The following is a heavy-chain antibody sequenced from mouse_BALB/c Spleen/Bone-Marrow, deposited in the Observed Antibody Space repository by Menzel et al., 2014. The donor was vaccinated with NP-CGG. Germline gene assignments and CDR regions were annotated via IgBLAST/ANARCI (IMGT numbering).Heavy chain of an antibody. CDR2: ISTYYGDA. V-gene: IGHV1S137*01. Sequence: VKLMESGAELVRPGASVKISCKGSGYTFTDYAMHWVKQSHAKSLEWIGVISTYYGDASYNQKFKGKATMTVDKSSSTAYMELARLTSEDSAIYYCAREGGNFPWFAYWGQGTLVTVSA. D-gene: IGHD2-1*01. J-gene: IGHJ3*01. CDR1: GYTFTDYA. CDR3: AREGGNFPWFAY.